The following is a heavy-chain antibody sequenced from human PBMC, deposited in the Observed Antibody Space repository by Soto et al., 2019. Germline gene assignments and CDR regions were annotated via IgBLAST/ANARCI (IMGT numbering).Heavy chain of an antibody. V-gene: IGHV3-33*01. CDR3: ARDTNWNHVPTPLPYYFDY. D-gene: IGHD1-1*01. CDR1: GFTFSSYG. CDR2: IWYDGSNK. J-gene: IGHJ4*02. Sequence: QVQLVESGGGVVQPGRSLRLSCAASGFTFSSYGMHWVRQAPGKGLEWVAVIWYDGSNKYYADSVKGRFTISRDNSKNTLYLQMNSLRPEDTAVYYCARDTNWNHVPTPLPYYFDYWGQGTLVTVSS.